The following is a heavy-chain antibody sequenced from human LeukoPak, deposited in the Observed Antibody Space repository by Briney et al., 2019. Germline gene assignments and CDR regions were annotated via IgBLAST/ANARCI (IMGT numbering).Heavy chain of an antibody. V-gene: IGHV3-7*01. D-gene: IGHD3-3*01. CDR1: GFTFSSYW. Sequence: GGSLRLSCAASGFTFSSYWMSWVRQAPGKGLEWVASIKQDGSEKYYVDSVKGRFTISRDNAKNSLYLQMNSLRAEDTAVYYCARAGAYYGFWSGYSNYGMDVWGQGTTVTVSS. J-gene: IGHJ6*02. CDR2: IKQDGSEK. CDR3: ARAGAYYGFWSGYSNYGMDV.